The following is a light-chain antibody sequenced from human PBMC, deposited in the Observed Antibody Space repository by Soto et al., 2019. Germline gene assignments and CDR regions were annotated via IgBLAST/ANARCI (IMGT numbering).Light chain of an antibody. CDR3: QQYGSSPYT. CDR1: QSVTSNY. V-gene: IGKV3-20*01. Sequence: EIVLTQSPGTLSLSPGGRATLSCRASQSVTSNYLAWYQQKPGQAPRLLIYGASSRATGIPDRFSGSGSGTDFTLTSSRLEPEDFAVYYCQQYGSSPYTFGQGTKLEI. J-gene: IGKJ2*01. CDR2: GAS.